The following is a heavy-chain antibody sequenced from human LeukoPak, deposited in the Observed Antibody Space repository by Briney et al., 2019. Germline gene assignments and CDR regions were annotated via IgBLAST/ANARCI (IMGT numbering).Heavy chain of an antibody. CDR1: GLTFSSYD. Sequence: GGSLRLSCAASGLTFSSYDMHWVRQTTGKGLEWVSGIGTAGDTYYVASVKGRFTISRENAKNSLYLRMNSLRAGDTAVYYCARGWDTAMDPDFDYWGQGTLVTVSS. CDR3: ARGWDTAMDPDFDY. V-gene: IGHV3-13*01. J-gene: IGHJ4*02. CDR2: IGTAGDT. D-gene: IGHD5-18*01.